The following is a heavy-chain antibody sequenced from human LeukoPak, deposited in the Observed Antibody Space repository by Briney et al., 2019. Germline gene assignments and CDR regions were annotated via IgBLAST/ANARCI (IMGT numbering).Heavy chain of an antibody. J-gene: IGHJ5*02. CDR1: GDSISSGSYY. CDR3: ATDYGDYNWFDP. CDR2: IYTSGST. Sequence: PSETLSLTCTVSGDSISSGSYYWTWIRQPAGKGLEWIGRIYTSGSTNYNPSLKSRVTMSVDTSKNQFSLKLSSVTAADTAVYYCATDYGDYNWFDPWGLGTLVTVSS. D-gene: IGHD4-17*01. V-gene: IGHV4-61*02.